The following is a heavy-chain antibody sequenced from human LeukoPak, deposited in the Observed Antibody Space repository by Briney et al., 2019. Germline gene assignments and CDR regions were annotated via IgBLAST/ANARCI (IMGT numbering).Heavy chain of an antibody. CDR3: ARVVAGTRRFEP. J-gene: IGHJ5*02. CDR2: IYYSGST. Sequence: SETLSLTCTVSGGSISSYFWSWIRQPPGKGLEWMGDIYYSGSTNYNPPLKSRVTISVDASKNQLHLELSAVAAADTAVYYCARVVAGTRRFEPWGERTVVSVS. D-gene: IGHD6-19*01. CDR1: GGSISSYF. V-gene: IGHV4-59*01.